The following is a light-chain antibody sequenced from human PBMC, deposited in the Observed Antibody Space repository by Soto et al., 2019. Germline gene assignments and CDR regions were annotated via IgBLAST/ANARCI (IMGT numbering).Light chain of an antibody. Sequence: DIQMTQSPSTLSASVGDSVTITCRASQSISTWLAWYQQKPGKAPNLLIYDASSLESGVPSRFSGSGSGTDFTLTISSLQPDDFATYYCQQYNSDSWTFGQGTKVEIK. CDR3: QQYNSDSWT. J-gene: IGKJ1*01. V-gene: IGKV1-5*01. CDR1: QSISTW. CDR2: DAS.